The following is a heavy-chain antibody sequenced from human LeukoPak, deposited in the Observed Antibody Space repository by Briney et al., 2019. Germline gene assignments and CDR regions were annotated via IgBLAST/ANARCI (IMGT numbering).Heavy chain of an antibody. Sequence: PGGSLRLSCAAPGFTFSSYWMHWVRQAPGKGLVWVSRSNNDGRNTNYADSVKDRFTISRDNAKNTLYLQMNSLRAEDTAVYYCARSWDGAFDIWGQGTMVTVSS. J-gene: IGHJ3*02. CDR2: SNNDGRNT. V-gene: IGHV3-74*01. CDR3: ARSWDGAFDI. CDR1: GFTFSSYW. D-gene: IGHD1-26*01.